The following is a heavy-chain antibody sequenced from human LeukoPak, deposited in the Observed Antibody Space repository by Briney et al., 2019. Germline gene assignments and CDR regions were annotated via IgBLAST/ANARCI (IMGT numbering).Heavy chain of an antibody. J-gene: IGHJ4*02. CDR3: AREVSGYSSSWEGAFDY. D-gene: IGHD6-13*01. V-gene: IGHV4-61*02. Sequence: SETPSLTCTVSGGSISSGSYYWSWIRQPAGKGLEWIGRIYTSGSTNYNPSLKSRVTISVDTSKNQFSLKLSSVTAADTAVYYCAREVSGYSSSWEGAFDYWGQGTLVTVSS. CDR2: IYTSGST. CDR1: GGSISSGSYY.